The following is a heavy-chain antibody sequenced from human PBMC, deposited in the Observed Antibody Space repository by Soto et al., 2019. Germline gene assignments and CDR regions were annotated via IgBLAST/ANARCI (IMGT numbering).Heavy chain of an antibody. V-gene: IGHV3-23*01. J-gene: IGHJ6*02. D-gene: IGHD2-2*03. CDR3: ARGGYCSSISCYRYGLDV. Sequence: RGALRLSCAASGFTFSSYAMSWVRQAPGKGLEWVSTISGSGDTTYYADSVKGRFTISRDNSKNTLDLQMNSLRAEDTAVLYCARGGYCSSISCYRYGLDVWGQGTTVTVSS. CDR2: ISGSGDTT. CDR1: GFTFSSYA.